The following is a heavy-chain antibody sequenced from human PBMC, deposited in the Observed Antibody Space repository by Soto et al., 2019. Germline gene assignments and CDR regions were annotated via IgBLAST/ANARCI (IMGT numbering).Heavy chain of an antibody. J-gene: IGHJ6*02. CDR3: ARGGRGYSYGWTYYYYGMDV. CDR1: GYTFTGYY. V-gene: IGHV1-2*04. D-gene: IGHD5-18*01. CDR2: INPNSGGT. Sequence: ASVKVSCKASGYTFTGYYMHWVRQAPGQGLEWMGWINPNSGGTNYAQKFQGWVTMTRDTSISTAYMEPSRLRSDDTAVYYCARGGRGYSYGWTYYYYGMDVWGQGTTVTVSS.